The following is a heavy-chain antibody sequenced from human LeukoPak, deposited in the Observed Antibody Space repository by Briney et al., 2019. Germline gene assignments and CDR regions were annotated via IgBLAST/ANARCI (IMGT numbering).Heavy chain of an antibody. CDR3: ARQESYQLLSDY. V-gene: IGHV4-38-2*02. CDR2: IYHSGST. J-gene: IGHJ4*02. CDR1: GYSISSGYY. Sequence: SETLSLTCTVSGYSISSGYYWGWIRQPPGKGLEWIGSIYHSGSTYYNPSLKSRVTISVDTSKNQFSLKLSSVTAADTAVYYCARQESYQLLSDYWGQGTLVTVSS. D-gene: IGHD2-2*01.